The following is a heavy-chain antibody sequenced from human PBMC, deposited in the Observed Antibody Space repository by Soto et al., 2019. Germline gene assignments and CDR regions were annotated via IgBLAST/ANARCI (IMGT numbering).Heavy chain of an antibody. CDR1: GFTFSSYD. Sequence: EVQLVESGGGLIQPGGSLRLSCAASGFTFSSYDMHWVRQAAGKGLEWVSGIGSAGDTYYQGSVKGRFTISRENAKNSLYLQMTSLRAGDTALYYCARGWLATGGSLSYMDVWGKGTTVTVSS. V-gene: IGHV3-13*01. D-gene: IGHD6-13*01. CDR3: ARGWLATGGSLSYMDV. J-gene: IGHJ6*03. CDR2: IGSAGDT.